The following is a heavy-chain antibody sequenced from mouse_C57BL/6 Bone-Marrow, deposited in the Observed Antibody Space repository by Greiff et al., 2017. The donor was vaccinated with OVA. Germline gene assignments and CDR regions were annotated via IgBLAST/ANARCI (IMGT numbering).Heavy chain of an antibody. Sequence: QVQLQQPGAELVRPGSSVKLSCKASGYTFTSYWMDWVKQRPGQGLEWIGNIYPSDSETHYNQKFKDKATLTVDKSSSTAYMQLSSLTSEDSAVYYCARTSLSFDYWGQGTTLTVSS. CDR2: IYPSDSET. J-gene: IGHJ2*01. V-gene: IGHV1-61*01. CDR3: ARTSLSFDY. CDR1: GYTFTSYW.